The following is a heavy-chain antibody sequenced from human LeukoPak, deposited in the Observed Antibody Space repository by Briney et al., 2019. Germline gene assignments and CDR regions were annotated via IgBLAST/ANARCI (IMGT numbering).Heavy chain of an antibody. CDR2: ISYDGSSK. CDR3: ARHPGDFTGIVNYYYMDV. Sequence: PGGSLRLSCAASGFTFSTYAMHRVRQAPGKGLEWVAVISYDGSSKYYADSVKGRFTISRDNSKNTLFLQMNSLRPEDTAVYYCARHPGDFTGIVNYYYMDVWGKGTTVTVSS. V-gene: IGHV3-30*04. D-gene: IGHD1-26*01. CDR1: GFTFSTYA. J-gene: IGHJ6*03.